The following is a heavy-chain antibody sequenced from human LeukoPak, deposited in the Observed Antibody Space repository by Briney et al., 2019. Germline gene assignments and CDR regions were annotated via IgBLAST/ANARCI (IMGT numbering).Heavy chain of an antibody. V-gene: IGHV1-69*04. CDR3: ASSERSGIVVVPAANWFDP. CDR2: IIPILGIA. Sequence: SVKVSCKASGGTFSSYAISWVRQAPGQGLEWMGRIIPILGIANYAQKFQGRVTITADKSTSTAYMELSSLRSEDTAVYYCASSERSGIVVVPAANWFDPWGQGTLVTVSS. CDR1: GGTFSSYA. J-gene: IGHJ5*02. D-gene: IGHD2-2*01.